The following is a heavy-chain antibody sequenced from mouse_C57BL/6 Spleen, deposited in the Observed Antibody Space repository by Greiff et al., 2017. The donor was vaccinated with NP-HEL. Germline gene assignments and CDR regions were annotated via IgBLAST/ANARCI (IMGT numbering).Heavy chain of an antibody. CDR1: GYTFTDYE. J-gene: IGHJ2*01. V-gene: IGHV1-15*01. CDR2: IDPETGGT. D-gene: IGHD2-1*01. CDR3: TRRVYSYYFDY. Sequence: VQLQQSGAELVRPGASVTLSCKASGYTFTDYEMHWVKQTPVHGLEWIGAIDPETGGTAYNQKFKGKAILTADKSSSTAYMELRSLTSEDSAVYYCTRRVYSYYFDYWGKGTTLTVSS.